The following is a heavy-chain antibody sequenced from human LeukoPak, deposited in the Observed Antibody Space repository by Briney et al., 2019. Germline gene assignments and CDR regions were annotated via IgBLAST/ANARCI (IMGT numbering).Heavy chain of an antibody. CDR2: ISGSGSST. Sequence: GGSLRLSCAASGFTFSTHAINWVRQAPGKGLEWISVISGSGSSTFYADSVKGRFTVSRDNSRNTLYLQMKSLRAEDTAVYYCAKGGGDEAQSYYYYLDVWGKGTTVTISS. D-gene: IGHD5-12*01. V-gene: IGHV3-23*01. CDR1: GFTFSTHA. CDR3: AKGGGDEAQSYYYYLDV. J-gene: IGHJ6*03.